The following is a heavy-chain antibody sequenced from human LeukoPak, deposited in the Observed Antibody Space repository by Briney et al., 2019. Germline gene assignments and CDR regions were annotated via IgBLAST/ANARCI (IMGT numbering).Heavy chain of an antibody. V-gene: IGHV3-21*01. Sequence: GGSLRLSCAASGFIFSSYSMNWVRQAPGKGLEWVSSISSSSSYIYYADSVKGRFTISRDNAKNSLYLQMNSLRAEDTAVYYCARDILTGSSGYWGQGTLVTVSS. J-gene: IGHJ4*02. CDR1: GFIFSSYS. CDR3: ARDILTGSSGY. CDR2: ISSSSSYI. D-gene: IGHD3-9*01.